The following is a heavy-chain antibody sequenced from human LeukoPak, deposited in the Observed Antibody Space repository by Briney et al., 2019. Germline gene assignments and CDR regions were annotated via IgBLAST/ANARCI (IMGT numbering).Heavy chain of an antibody. CDR3: ARDRMVHAITYYGMDV. J-gene: IGHJ6*02. D-gene: IGHD2-8*01. CDR1: GYTFTSYG. V-gene: IGHV1-18*01. Sequence: GASVKVSCKAAGYTFTSYGISWVRQAHGQGLVWMGWISAYNGNTNYAQKLQGRVTMTTDTSTSTAYMELRSLRSDDTAVYYCARDRMVHAITYYGMDVWGQGTTVTVSS. CDR2: ISAYNGNT.